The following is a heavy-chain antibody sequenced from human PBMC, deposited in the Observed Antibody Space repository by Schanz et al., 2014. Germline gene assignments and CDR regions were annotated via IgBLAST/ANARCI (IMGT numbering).Heavy chain of an antibody. Sequence: QVQLQESGPGLVKPSQTLSLTCTVSGCSIRSGTYYWSWIRRPAGKALEWVGRVFPNGITNYNPSLKSRVPIALATPKIQFPLARPSLTAADTAVYDCALDTTWRLDPWGRGTLVTVSS. CDR3: ALDTTWRLDP. D-gene: IGHD1-1*01. CDR2: VFPNGIT. V-gene: IGHV4-61*02. CDR1: GCSIRSGTYY. J-gene: IGHJ2*01.